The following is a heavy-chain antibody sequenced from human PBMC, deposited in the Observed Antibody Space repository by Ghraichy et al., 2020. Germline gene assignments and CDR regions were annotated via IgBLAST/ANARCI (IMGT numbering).Heavy chain of an antibody. Sequence: GGSLRLSCAASGFTFNTYTMNWVRQAPGKGLEWVSSISSSSIYIHYADSVKVRFTISRDNAKNSLYLQVNSLRAEDTAVYFCARDVPLGSVMAPFDYWGQGILVTVS. V-gene: IGHV3-21*01. J-gene: IGHJ4*02. CDR3: ARDVPLGSVMAPFDY. CDR2: ISSSSIYI. CDR1: GFTFNTYT. D-gene: IGHD3-16*01.